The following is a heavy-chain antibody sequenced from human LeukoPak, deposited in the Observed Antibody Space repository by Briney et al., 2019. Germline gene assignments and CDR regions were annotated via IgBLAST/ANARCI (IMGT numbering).Heavy chain of an antibody. J-gene: IGHJ4*02. Sequence: SETLSLTCTVSGGSISNYYWSWIRQSPGRGLEWIGYIYYTGSTNYNPSLRSRLTISVDTSKNQFSLKLSSVTAADTAVYYCARGSGSSYFDLWGQGTLVIVSS. CDR3: ARGSGSSYFDL. CDR1: GGSISNYY. D-gene: IGHD1-26*01. V-gene: IGHV4-59*01. CDR2: IYYTGST.